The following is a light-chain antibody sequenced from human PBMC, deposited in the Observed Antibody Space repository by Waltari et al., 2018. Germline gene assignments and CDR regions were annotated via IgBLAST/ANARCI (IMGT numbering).Light chain of an antibody. CDR3: QQRSAWPYT. V-gene: IGKV3-11*01. CDR2: HAS. J-gene: IGKJ2*01. CDR1: QSVSSY. Sequence: EIVLTQSPATLSLSPGERATLSCRASQSVSSYLAWYQQTPGQAPRLLIYHASNRATGIPARFSGSGSGTDFTLTISSLEPEDFAVYYCQQRSAWPYTFGQGTKLEIK.